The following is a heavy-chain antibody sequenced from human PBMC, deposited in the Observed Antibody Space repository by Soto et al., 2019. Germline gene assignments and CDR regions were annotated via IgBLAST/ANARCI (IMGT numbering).Heavy chain of an antibody. V-gene: IGHV4-34*01. D-gene: IGHD3-22*01. Sequence: SETLSLTCAVYGGSFSGYYWTWIRQPPGTGLERIGEINHSGSTNYNPSLKSRVTISVDTSKNQFSLKLTSVTAADTAVYYCVSPEGYYDSSGSTLDFWGQGTLVTV. CDR1: GGSFSGYY. CDR3: VSPEGYYDSSGSTLDF. CDR2: INHSGST. J-gene: IGHJ4*02.